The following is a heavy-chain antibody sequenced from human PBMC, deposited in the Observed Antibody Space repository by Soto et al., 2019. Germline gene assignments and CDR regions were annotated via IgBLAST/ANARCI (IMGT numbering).Heavy chain of an antibody. D-gene: IGHD1-26*01. Sequence: SETLSLTCTVSGGSIISYYWSWIRQPPGRGLEWIGFIYYAGSTKYNPSLNSRVTISVDTSKNQFSLKLSSVTAADTAVYYCATQEVGGSYVYTFDPWGQGTLVTVSS. V-gene: IGHV4-59*08. J-gene: IGHJ5*02. CDR1: GGSIISYY. CDR2: IYYAGST. CDR3: ATQEVGGSYVYTFDP.